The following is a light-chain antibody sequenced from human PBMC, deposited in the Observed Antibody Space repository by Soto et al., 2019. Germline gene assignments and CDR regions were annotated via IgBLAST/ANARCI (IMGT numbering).Light chain of an antibody. CDR2: EDT. CDR3: CSYAGSSTLV. CDR1: TSDIGSYNL. Sequence: QSALTQPASVSGSPGQSITISCTGTTSDIGSYNLVSWYQQYPGKAPKLMIYEDTQRPSGVSHRFSGSKSGNTASLTISGLQAEDEADYYCCSYAGSSTLVFGGGTKVTVL. V-gene: IGLV2-23*01. J-gene: IGLJ3*02.